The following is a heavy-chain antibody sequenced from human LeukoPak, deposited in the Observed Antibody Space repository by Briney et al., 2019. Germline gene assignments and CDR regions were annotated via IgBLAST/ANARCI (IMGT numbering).Heavy chain of an antibody. D-gene: IGHD1-26*01. J-gene: IGHJ4*02. Sequence: PGGSLRLSCAASGFTFSSFAINWVRQAPGKGLEWVSVITGSGSGADYADSVKGRFTISRDNSQNTVHLQMNSLRAEDTAVYYCARVRIVGAMAWSHYFDYWGQGTLVTVSS. V-gene: IGHV3-23*01. CDR1: GFTFSSFA. CDR3: ARVRIVGAMAWSHYFDY. CDR2: ITGSGSGA.